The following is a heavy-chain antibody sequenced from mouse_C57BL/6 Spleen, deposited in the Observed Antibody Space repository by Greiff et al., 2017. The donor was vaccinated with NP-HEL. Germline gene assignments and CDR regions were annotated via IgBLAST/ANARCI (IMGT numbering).Heavy chain of an antibody. J-gene: IGHJ3*01. V-gene: IGHV1-50*01. CDR3: ARRASGLVSWFAY. CDR2: IDPSDSYT. Sequence: VQLQQPGAELVKPGASVKLSCKASGYTFTSYWMQWVKQRPGQGLEWIGEIDPSDSYTNYNQKFKGKATLTVDTSSSTAYMQLSSLTSEDSAVYYCARRASGLVSWFAYWGQGTLVTVSA. CDR1: GYTFTSYW. D-gene: IGHD6-1*01.